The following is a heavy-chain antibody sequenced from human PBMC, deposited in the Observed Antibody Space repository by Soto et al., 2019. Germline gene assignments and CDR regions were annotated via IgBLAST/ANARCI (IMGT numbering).Heavy chain of an antibody. D-gene: IGHD2-15*01. CDR1: GFTFSSYW. V-gene: IGHV3-7*01. Sequence: GGSLRLSCAASGFTFSSYWMSWVRQAPGKGLEWVANIKQDGSEKYFVDSVKGRFTISRDNAKNSLYLQMNSLRAEDTAVYYCARDNSCSANSCYSHVDYFDYWGQGTLVTV. CDR2: IKQDGSEK. CDR3: ARDNSCSANSCYSHVDYFDY. J-gene: IGHJ4*02.